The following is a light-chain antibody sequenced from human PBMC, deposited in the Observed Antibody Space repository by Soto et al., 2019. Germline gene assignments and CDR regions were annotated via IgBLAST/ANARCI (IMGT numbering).Light chain of an antibody. V-gene: IGKV3D-20*02. CDR2: GAS. CDR3: QQRSTWPRLT. J-gene: IGKJ4*01. CDR1: QSLSSNS. Sequence: EIVLTQSPGTLSMSPGERATLSCRASQSLSSNSLAWYQQKPGQAPRLLISGASSRAADIPDRFSGSGSGTDFTLTINRLEPEDFAVYYCQQRSTWPRLTFGGGTKVEIK.